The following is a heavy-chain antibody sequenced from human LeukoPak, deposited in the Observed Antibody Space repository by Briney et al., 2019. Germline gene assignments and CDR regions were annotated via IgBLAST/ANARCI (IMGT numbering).Heavy chain of an antibody. CDR3: ASRPSYYYGSGSYYNVDY. J-gene: IGHJ4*02. D-gene: IGHD3-10*01. V-gene: IGHV4-39*01. CDR1: GGSISSSSYY. Sequence: SQTLSLTCTVSGGSISSSSYYWGWIRQPPGKGLEWIGSIYYSGSTYYNPSLKSRVTISVDTSKNQFSLKLSSVTAADTAVYYCASRPSYYYGSGSYYNVDYWGQGTLVTVSS. CDR2: IYYSGST.